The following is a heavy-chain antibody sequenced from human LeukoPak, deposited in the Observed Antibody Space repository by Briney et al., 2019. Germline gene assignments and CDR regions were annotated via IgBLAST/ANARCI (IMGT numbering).Heavy chain of an antibody. CDR3: ARDHTVTTAPFDY. CDR2: INAGNGNT. V-gene: IGHV1-3*01. J-gene: IGHJ4*02. D-gene: IGHD4-11*01. Sequence: ASVKVSCKASGYTFTSYAMHWVRQAPGQRLEWMGWINAGNGNTKYSQKFQGRVTITRDTSASTAYMELSSLRSEDTAVYYCARDHTVTTAPFDYWGQGTLVTVSS. CDR1: GYTFTSYA.